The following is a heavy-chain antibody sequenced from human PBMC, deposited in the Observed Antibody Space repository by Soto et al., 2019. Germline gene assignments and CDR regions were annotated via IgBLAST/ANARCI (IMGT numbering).Heavy chain of an antibody. D-gene: IGHD6-13*01. J-gene: IGHJ6*04. V-gene: IGHV4-4*07. Sequence: SETLSLTSTVSGGSISTYYWSWIRQPAGKGLEWIGRIDTSGNTNYNPSLKSRVTMSVDTSKKQFSLKLTSVTAADTAVYYCARYSSNWFQTEGMDVWGKGTTVTVPQ. CDR1: GGSISTYY. CDR2: IDTSGNT. CDR3: ARYSSNWFQTEGMDV.